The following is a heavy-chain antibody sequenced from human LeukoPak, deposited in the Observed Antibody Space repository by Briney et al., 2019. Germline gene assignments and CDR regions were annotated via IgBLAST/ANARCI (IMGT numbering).Heavy chain of an antibody. CDR2: IYTSGST. V-gene: IGHV4-61*02. J-gene: IGHJ3*02. Sequence: SQTLSLTCTVSGGSISSGSYYWSWIRQPAGKGLEWIGRIYTSGSTNYNPSLKSRVTISVDTSKNQFSLKLRSVTAADTAVYYCARDERVTVIWFGEQGDAFDIWGQGTMVTVSS. D-gene: IGHD3-10*01. CDR3: ARDERVTVIWFGEQGDAFDI. CDR1: GGSISSGSYY.